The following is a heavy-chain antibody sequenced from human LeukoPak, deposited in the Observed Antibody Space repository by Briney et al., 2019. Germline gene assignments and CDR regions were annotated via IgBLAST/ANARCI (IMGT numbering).Heavy chain of an antibody. J-gene: IGHJ4*02. D-gene: IGHD6-19*01. CDR1: GFTFSSYA. V-gene: IGHV3-23*01. CDR2: ISGSGGST. Sequence: PGGSLRLSCVASGFTFSSYAMSWVRQAPGMGLEWVSGISGSGGSTYYADSVKGRFTISRDNSKNTLFLQMNSLRAEDTAVYYCAKETYSSGWYPYFDYWGQGTLVTVSS. CDR3: AKETYSSGWYPYFDY.